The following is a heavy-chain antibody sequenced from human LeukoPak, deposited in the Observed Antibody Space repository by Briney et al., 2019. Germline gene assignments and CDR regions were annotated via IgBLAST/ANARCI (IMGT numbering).Heavy chain of an antibody. CDR2: ISGSGGST. V-gene: IGHV3-23*01. D-gene: IGHD3-10*01. CDR1: GFTFSSYA. CDR3: AKGPGSGSYYSL. Sequence: GGSLRLSCAASGFTFSSYAMSWVRQAPGKGLEWVSAISGSGGSTYYADSVKGRFTISRDNSKNTQYLQMNSLRAEDTAVYYCAKGPGSGSYYSLWGQGTLVTVSS. J-gene: IGHJ4*02.